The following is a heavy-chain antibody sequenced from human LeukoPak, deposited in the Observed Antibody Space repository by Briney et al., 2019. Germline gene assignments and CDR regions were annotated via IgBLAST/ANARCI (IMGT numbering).Heavy chain of an antibody. D-gene: IGHD5-24*01. V-gene: IGHV3-21*01. Sequence: SGGCLRLSCAASGFTFNNYNMNWVRQAPGKGLEWVSSISSSSSYIYYADSVKGRFTISRDNAKNSLYLQMNSLRVEDTAVYYCARDRDFDYWGQGTLVTVSS. J-gene: IGHJ4*02. CDR1: GFTFNNYN. CDR3: ARDRDFDY. CDR2: ISSSSSYI.